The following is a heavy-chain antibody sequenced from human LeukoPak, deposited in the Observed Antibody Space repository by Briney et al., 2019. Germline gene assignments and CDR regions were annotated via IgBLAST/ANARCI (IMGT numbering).Heavy chain of an antibody. V-gene: IGHV4-59*08. D-gene: IGHD3-16*01. CDR1: GGSISINY. Sequence: PSETLSLTCTVSGGSISINYWTWIRQTPGNGLEWIAYITDSGRIKCNPSLESRVTISKDMSKNQFSLKLSSMTAADTAVYYCARLPPQYSSTWGFFDNWGQGTLVTVSS. CDR2: ITDSGRI. CDR3: ARLPPQYSSTWGFFDN. J-gene: IGHJ4*02.